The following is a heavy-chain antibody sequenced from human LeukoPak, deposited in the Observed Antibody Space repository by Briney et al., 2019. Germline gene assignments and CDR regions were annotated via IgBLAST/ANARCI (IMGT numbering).Heavy chain of an antibody. V-gene: IGHV4-39*07. CDR2: IYYSGGT. CDR1: GGSISSPNYY. J-gene: IGHJ4*02. Sequence: SETLSLTCTVSGGSISSPNYYWGWIRQPPGKGLEWIGSIYYSGGTYYNPSPKSRVTISVNTSKNQFSLKLSSVTAADTAVYYCARGVEYYYGSGSYDYWGQGTLVTVSS. D-gene: IGHD3-10*01. CDR3: ARGVEYYYGSGSYDY.